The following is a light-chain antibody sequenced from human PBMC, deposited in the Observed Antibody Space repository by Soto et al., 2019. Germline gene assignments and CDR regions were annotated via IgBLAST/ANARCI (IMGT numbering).Light chain of an antibody. V-gene: IGKV3-20*01. Sequence: EVVVTQSPGTLSLSPGERATLSCRASQSVTSDYLAWYQQKPGQSPRLLMSGASRRATGVPGSFSGSGSGTDFTLTISRLEPEDVAVYYCQHYGHALWAFGQGTKVEIK. CDR3: QHYGHALWA. CDR2: GAS. J-gene: IGKJ1*01. CDR1: QSVTSDY.